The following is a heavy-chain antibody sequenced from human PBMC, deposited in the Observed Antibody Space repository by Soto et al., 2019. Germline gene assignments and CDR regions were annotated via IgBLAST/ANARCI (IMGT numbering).Heavy chain of an antibody. CDR3: ARDLRGDFHKDYYYGMDV. CDR2: INSGGSST. J-gene: IGHJ6*02. V-gene: IGHV3-74*01. D-gene: IGHD2-21*02. CDR1: GFTFSSYW. Sequence: PGGSLRLSCAASGFTFSSYWMHWVRQAPGKGLVWVSRINSGGSSTSYADSVKGRFTISRDNAKNTLYLQMNSLRAEDTAVYYCARDLRGDFHKDYYYGMDVWGQGTTVTVSS.